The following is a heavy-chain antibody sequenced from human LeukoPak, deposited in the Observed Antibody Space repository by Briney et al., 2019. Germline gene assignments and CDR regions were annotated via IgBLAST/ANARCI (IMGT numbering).Heavy chain of an antibody. CDR3: ARVLTMVRGLIKNNWFDP. Sequence: SETLSLTCTVSGDAITSDKYYWGWIRQPPGKGLEWIGNIHHSGSTYYSPSLKSRVTISVDASKNQFSLKLSSVTAADTAVYYCARVLTMVRGLIKNNWFDPWGQGTLVTVSS. J-gene: IGHJ5*02. D-gene: IGHD3-10*01. CDR1: GDAITSDKYY. CDR2: IHHSGST. V-gene: IGHV4-39*07.